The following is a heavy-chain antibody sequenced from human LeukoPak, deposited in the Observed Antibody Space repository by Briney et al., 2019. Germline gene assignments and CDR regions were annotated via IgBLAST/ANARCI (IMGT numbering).Heavy chain of an antibody. CDR1: GLTVSSNY. Sequence: PGGSLRLSCAASGLTVSSNYMSWVRQAPGKGLEWISVIYSGGTTYYADSVKGRFTISRDNSKNTLYLQMNSLRAEDTAVYYCARNVVVTATYFDYWGQGTLVTVSS. V-gene: IGHV3-53*01. CDR2: IYSGGTT. CDR3: ARNVVVTATYFDY. J-gene: IGHJ4*02. D-gene: IGHD2-21*02.